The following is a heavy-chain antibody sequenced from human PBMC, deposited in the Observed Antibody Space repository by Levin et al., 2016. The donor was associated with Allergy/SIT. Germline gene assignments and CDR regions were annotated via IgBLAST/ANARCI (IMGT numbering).Heavy chain of an antibody. Sequence: VRQAPGKGLEWVSYISSSSSTIYYADSVKGRFTISRDNAKNSLYLQMNSLRAEDTAVYYCAKGWGPIVVVVAAGGMDVWGQGTTVTVSS. D-gene: IGHD2-15*01. CDR2: ISSSSSTI. CDR3: AKGWGPIVVVVAAGGMDV. V-gene: IGHV3-48*01. J-gene: IGHJ6*02.